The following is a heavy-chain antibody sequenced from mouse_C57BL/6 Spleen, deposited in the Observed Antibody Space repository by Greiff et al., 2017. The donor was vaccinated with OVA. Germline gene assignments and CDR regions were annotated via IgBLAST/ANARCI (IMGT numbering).Heavy chain of an antibody. CDR2: INPGSGGT. D-gene: IGHD1-1*01. V-gene: IGHV1-54*01. CDR1: GYAFTNYL. J-gene: IGHJ1*03. Sequence: VQLQQSGAELVRPGTSVKVSCKASGYAFTNYLIEWVKQRPGQGLEWIGVINPGSGGTNYNEKFKGKATLTADKSSSTAYMQLSSLTSEDSAVYFCGRGCYYGSSPYWYFDVWGTGTTVTVSS. CDR3: GRGCYYGSSPYWYFDV.